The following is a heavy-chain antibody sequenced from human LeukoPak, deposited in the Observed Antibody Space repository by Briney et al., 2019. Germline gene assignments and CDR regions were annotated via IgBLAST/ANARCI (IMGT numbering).Heavy chain of an antibody. V-gene: IGHV4-30-4*01. CDR3: ARAPDRITMIRGVAEG. D-gene: IGHD3-10*01. J-gene: IGHJ4*02. Sequence: SETLSLTCTVSGGSISSGDYYWNWIRQPPGKGLEWIAYIYYSGSTYYNPSLKGRVTISVDTSKNQFSLKLSSVTAADTAVYYCARAPDRITMIRGVAEGWGQGTLVTVSS. CDR1: GGSISSGDYY. CDR2: IYYSGST.